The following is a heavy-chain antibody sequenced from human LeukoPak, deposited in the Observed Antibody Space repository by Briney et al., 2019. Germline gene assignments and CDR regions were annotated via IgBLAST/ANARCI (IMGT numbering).Heavy chain of an antibody. D-gene: IGHD3-22*01. J-gene: IGHJ4*02. CDR2: INHSGST. Sequence: SETLSLTCAVYGGSFSGYYWSWIRQPPGKGLAWIGEINHSGSTNYNPSLKSRVTISVDTSKNQFSLKLSSVTAADTAVYYCARDDCYYDSSGYCHHYFDYWGQGTLVTVSS. CDR1: GGSFSGYY. V-gene: IGHV4-34*01. CDR3: ARDDCYYDSSGYCHHYFDY.